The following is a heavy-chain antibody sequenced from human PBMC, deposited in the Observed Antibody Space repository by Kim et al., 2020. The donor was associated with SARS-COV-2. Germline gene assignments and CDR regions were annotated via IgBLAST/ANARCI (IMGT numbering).Heavy chain of an antibody. CDR2: IYYSGST. CDR3: ARDHQDGWFDP. Sequence: SETLSLTCTVSGGSISSGGYYWSWIRQHPGKGLEWIGYIYYSGSTYYNPSPKSRVTISVDTSKNQFSLKLSSVTAADTAVYYCARDHQDGWFDPWGQGTLVTVSS. V-gene: IGHV4-31*03. CDR1: GGSISSGGYY. J-gene: IGHJ5*02. D-gene: IGHD2-15*01.